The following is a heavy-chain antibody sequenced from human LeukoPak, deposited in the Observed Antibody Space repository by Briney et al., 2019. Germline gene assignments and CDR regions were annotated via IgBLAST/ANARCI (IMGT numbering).Heavy chain of an antibody. J-gene: IGHJ4*02. Sequence: SETLPLTCTVSGGSISSYYWSWIRQPPGKGLEWIGYIYYSGSTNYNPSLKSRVTISVDTSKNQFSLKLSSVTAADTAVYYCARLVYGSGSSYFDYWGQGTLVTVSS. CDR3: ARLVYGSGSSYFDY. CDR1: GGSISSYY. D-gene: IGHD3-10*01. CDR2: IYYSGST. V-gene: IGHV4-59*08.